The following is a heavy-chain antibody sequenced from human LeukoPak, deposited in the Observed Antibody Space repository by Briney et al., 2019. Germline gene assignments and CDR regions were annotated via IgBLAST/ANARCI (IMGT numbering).Heavy chain of an antibody. D-gene: IGHD3-9*01. CDR3: ARGTSVLRYFDWLPHSYYFDY. V-gene: IGHV4-34*01. Sequence: SETLSLTCAVYGGSFSGYYWSWIRQPPGKGLEWIGEINHSGSTNYNPSLKSRVTISVDTSKNQLSLRLSSVTAADTAVYYCARGTSVLRYFDWLPHSYYFDYWGQGTLVTVSS. CDR1: GGSFSGYY. CDR2: INHSGST. J-gene: IGHJ4*02.